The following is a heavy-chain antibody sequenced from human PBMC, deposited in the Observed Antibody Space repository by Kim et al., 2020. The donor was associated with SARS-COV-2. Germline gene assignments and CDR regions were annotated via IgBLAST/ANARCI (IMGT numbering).Heavy chain of an antibody. D-gene: IGHD6-6*01. J-gene: IGHJ6*02. V-gene: IGHV1-46*01. CDR3: ARELEAARVYYYYYGMDV. CDR2: INPSGGST. CDR1: GYTFTSYY. Sequence: ASVKVSCKASGYTFTSYYMHWVRQAPGQGLEWMGIINPSGGSTSYAQKFQGRVTMTRDTSTSTVYMELSSLRSEDTAVYYCARELEAARVYYYYYGMDVWGQGTTVTVSS.